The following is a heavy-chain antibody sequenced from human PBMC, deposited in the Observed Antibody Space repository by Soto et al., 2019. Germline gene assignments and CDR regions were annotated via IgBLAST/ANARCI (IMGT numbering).Heavy chain of an antibody. J-gene: IGHJ4*02. CDR2: ITAGGDT. CDR1: GFTFSSSV. Sequence: GGSLRLSCAASGFTFSSSVMNWVRQAPGSGLEWVSTITAGGDTHYADSVKGRFTISRDNSKDSLSLQMKSLRAEETAIYYCAKVLRDGIRTYDYWGLGTVVTVSS. CDR3: AKVLRDGIRTYDY. V-gene: IGHV3-23*01.